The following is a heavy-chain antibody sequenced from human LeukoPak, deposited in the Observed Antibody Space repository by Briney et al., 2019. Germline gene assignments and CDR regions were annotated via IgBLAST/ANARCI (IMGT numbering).Heavy chain of an antibody. V-gene: IGHV1-8*01. CDR2: MNPNSGNTGYNT. D-gene: IGHD6-6*01. Sequence: GASVKVSCKASGYTFTSYDINWVRQATGQGLEWMGWMNPNSGNTGYNTGYTQKFQGRVTMTRNTSISTAYMELSSLRSEDTAVYYCVIATRPFGFDYWGQGTLVTVSS. J-gene: IGHJ4*02. CDR1: GYTFTSYD. CDR3: VIATRPFGFDY.